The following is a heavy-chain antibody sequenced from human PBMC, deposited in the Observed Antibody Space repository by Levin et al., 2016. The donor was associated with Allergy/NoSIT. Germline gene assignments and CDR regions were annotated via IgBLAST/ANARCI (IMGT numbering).Heavy chain of an antibody. D-gene: IGHD4-17*01. CDR2: INHSGST. V-gene: IGHV4-34*01. CDR3: AIIGDFGDFPFDY. Sequence: RQAPGKGLEWIGEINHSGSTNYNPSLKSRVTISVDTSKNQFSLKLSSVTAADTAVYYCAIIGDFGDFPFDYWGQGTLVTVSS. J-gene: IGHJ4*02.